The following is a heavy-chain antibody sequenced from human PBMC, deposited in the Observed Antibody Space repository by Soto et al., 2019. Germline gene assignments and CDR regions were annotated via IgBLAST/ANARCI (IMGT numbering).Heavy chain of an antibody. CDR3: ARDLSMVRGWTDY. V-gene: IGHV3-30-3*01. D-gene: IGHD3-10*01. CDR2: ISYDGSNK. Sequence: QVQLVESGGGVVQPGRSLRLSCAASGFTFSRYAMHWVRQAPGKGLEWVAVISYDGSNKYYADSVKGRFTISRDNSKNTLYLQMNSLRAEDTAVYYCARDLSMVRGWTDYWGQGTLVTVSS. J-gene: IGHJ4*02. CDR1: GFTFSRYA.